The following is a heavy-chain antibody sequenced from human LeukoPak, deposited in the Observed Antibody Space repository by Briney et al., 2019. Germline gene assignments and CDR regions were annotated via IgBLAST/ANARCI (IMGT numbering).Heavy chain of an antibody. CDR3: ARTTSFDY. CDR2: ITISGSTI. D-gene: IGHD1-1*01. J-gene: IGHJ4*02. CDR1: GFTFTSYE. V-gene: IGHV3-48*03. Sequence: GSLRLSCAASGFTFTSYEMNWVRQAPGKGLEWVSYITISGSTIYYADSVKGRFTISRDNAKNSLYLQMNSLRTEDTAVYYCARTTSFDYWGQGTLVTVSS.